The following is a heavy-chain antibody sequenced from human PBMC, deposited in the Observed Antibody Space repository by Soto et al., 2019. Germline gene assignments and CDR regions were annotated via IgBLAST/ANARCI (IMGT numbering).Heavy chain of an antibody. D-gene: IGHD6-25*01. J-gene: IGHJ6*02. CDR3: ARSSEAACNLDV. CDR2: IWYDGSNK. Sequence: PGGSLRLSCAASGFTFSSYGMHWVRQAPGKGLEGVAVIWYDGSNKYYADSVKGRFTISRDNSKNTLYLQMNSLRAEDTAVYYCARSSEAACNLDVWGQGTTVTVSS. CDR1: GFTFSSYG. V-gene: IGHV3-33*01.